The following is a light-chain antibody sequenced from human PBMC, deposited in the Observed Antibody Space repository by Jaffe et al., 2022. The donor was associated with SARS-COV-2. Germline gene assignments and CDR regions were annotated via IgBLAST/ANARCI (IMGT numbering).Light chain of an antibody. Sequence: DIVMTQSPDSLAVSLGERATINCKSSQSVLSSSNNKNYLAWYQQKPGQPPKLLIYWASARESGVPDRFSGSGSGTDFTLTISSLQAEDVAVYYCQHYINVPPTFGPGTKVDI. V-gene: IGKV4-1*01. CDR3: QHYINVPPT. CDR2: WAS. J-gene: IGKJ3*01. CDR1: QSVLSSSNNKNY.